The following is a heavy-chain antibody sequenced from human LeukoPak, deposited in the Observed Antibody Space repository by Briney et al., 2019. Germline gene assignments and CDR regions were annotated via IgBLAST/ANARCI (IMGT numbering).Heavy chain of an antibody. J-gene: IGHJ2*01. CDR1: GFTLSTYA. Sequence: GGSLRLSCAPSGFTLSTYAMSWVHQALGKGLEWVSTISGSGGSTYYADSVKGRFTISRDNSKNTLYLQMNSLRAEDTAVHYCARERYDSSGHWHFDLWGRGTLVTVSS. CDR3: ARERYDSSGHWHFDL. D-gene: IGHD3-22*01. V-gene: IGHV3-23*01. CDR2: ISGSGGST.